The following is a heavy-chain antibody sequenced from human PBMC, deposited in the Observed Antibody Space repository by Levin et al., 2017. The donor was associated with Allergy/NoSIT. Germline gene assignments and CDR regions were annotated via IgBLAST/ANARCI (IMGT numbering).Heavy chain of an antibody. J-gene: IGHJ4*02. CDR3: AKDENKVTILI. D-gene: IGHD4-17*01. Sequence: LSLTCAASGFTFSSYAMDWLRQAPGEGLEWVSAISASGRSTYYADSVKGRFTISRDNSKNTLYLQMNSLRAEDTAVYYCAKDENKVTILIWGQGTLVSVSS. CDR1: GFTFSSYA. CDR2: ISASGRST. V-gene: IGHV3-23*01.